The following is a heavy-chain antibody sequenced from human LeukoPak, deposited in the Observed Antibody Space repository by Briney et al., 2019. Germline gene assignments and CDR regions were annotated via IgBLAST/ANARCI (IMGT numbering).Heavy chain of an antibody. CDR2: ICYDGRNE. CDR3: ARDGSGLAVRRCFDF. CDR1: GFTFNKYG. V-gene: IGHV3-33*01. J-gene: IGHJ4*02. D-gene: IGHD3-3*01. Sequence: PGGSLRLSCVACGFTFNKYGVQGVREAPGKGREGVAEICYDGRNEHYAHSVQGRLALSRDNHNHTVTLQMNSLRAEDTAVYYCARDGSGLAVRRCFDFWGQGTLVTVSS.